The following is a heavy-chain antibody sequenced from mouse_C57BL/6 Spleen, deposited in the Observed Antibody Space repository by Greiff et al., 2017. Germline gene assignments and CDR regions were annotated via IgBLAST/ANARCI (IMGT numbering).Heavy chain of an antibody. V-gene: IGHV1-53*01. CDR2: INPSNGGT. CDR3: ARDYGSSYWYFDV. Sequence: QVQLQQPGTELVKPGASVKLSCKASGYTFTSYWMHWVKQRPGQGLEWIGNINPSNGGTNYNEKFKSKATLTVDKYSSTAYMTLSSLTSAASAVYYCARDYGSSYWYFDVWGTGTTVTVAS. J-gene: IGHJ1*03. CDR1: GYTFTSYW. D-gene: IGHD1-1*01.